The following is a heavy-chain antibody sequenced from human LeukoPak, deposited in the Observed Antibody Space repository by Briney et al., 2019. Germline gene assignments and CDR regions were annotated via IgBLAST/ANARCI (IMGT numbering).Heavy chain of an antibody. Sequence: SETLSLTCAVSGGSISSGGYSWSWIRQPPGQGLEWIGYIYHSGSTYYNPSLKSRVTISVDTSKNQFSLKLTSVTAADTAVYYCARRHGSGSYYRHWGQGTLVTVSS. CDR2: IYHSGST. CDR1: GGSISSGGYS. CDR3: ARRHGSGSYYRH. J-gene: IGHJ4*02. D-gene: IGHD3-10*01. V-gene: IGHV4-30-2*03.